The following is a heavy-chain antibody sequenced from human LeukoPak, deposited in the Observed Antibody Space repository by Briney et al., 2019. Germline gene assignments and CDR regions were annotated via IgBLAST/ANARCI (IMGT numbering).Heavy chain of an antibody. D-gene: IGHD3-9*01. CDR1: GYNFTSYD. CDR3: VRAAQEGRDSLTGVQTGNWFDP. CDR2: MNPSSGNT. V-gene: IGHV1-8*01. Sequence: ASVKVSCKTSGYNFTSYDINWVRQATGQGPEWMGWMNPSSGNTGYAQNFQGRLDLTRNIALTTASMELSSLTSEDTATYYCVRAAQEGRDSLTGVQTGNWFDPWGQGTLVTVSS. J-gene: IGHJ5*02.